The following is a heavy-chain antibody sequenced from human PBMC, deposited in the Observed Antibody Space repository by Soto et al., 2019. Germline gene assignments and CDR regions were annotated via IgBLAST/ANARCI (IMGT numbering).Heavy chain of an antibody. CDR2: IIPIFGTA. V-gene: IGHV1-69*13. CDR1: GGTFSSYA. Sequence: ASVKVSCKASGGTFSSYAISWVRQAPGQGLEWKGGIIPIFGTANYAQKFQGRVTITADESTSTAYMELSSLRSEDTAVYYCAREISSGWPLYFDYWGQGTLVTVSS. D-gene: IGHD6-19*01. J-gene: IGHJ4*02. CDR3: AREISSGWPLYFDY.